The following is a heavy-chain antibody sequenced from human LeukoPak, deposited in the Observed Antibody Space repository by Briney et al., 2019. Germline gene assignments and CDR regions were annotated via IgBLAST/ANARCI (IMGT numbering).Heavy chain of an antibody. D-gene: IGHD3-10*01. CDR1: GFTFSSYD. Sequence: GGSLRLSCEASGFTFSSYDMNWVRQAPGKGLEWVSVISSSGGSTDYADSVKGRFSISRDNSKNTLYLQMNSLRAEDTAVYYCAKGQLWFGEFSYFDYWGQGTLVTVSS. CDR2: ISSSGGST. J-gene: IGHJ4*02. V-gene: IGHV3-23*01. CDR3: AKGQLWFGEFSYFDY.